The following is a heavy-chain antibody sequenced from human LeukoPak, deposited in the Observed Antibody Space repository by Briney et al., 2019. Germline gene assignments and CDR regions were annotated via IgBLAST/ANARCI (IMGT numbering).Heavy chain of an antibody. CDR3: ARTTEGGYTYDYFYYYYMDV. Sequence: PSETLSLTCTVSGGSISSYYWSWIRQPPGKGLEWIGYIHYSGSTNYNPSLKSRVTISVDKSKNQFSLKLSSVTAADTAVYYCARTTEGGYTYDYFYYYYMDVWGKGTTVTISS. D-gene: IGHD5-18*01. CDR1: GGSISSYY. V-gene: IGHV4-59*01. J-gene: IGHJ6*03. CDR2: IHYSGST.